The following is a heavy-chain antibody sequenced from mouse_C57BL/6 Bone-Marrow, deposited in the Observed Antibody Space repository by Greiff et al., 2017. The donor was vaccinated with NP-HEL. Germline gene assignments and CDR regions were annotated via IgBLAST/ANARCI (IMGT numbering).Heavy chain of an antibody. D-gene: IGHD2-3*01. CDR2: IDPSDSYT. V-gene: IGHV1-59*01. CDR3: ARSPFYDGYYFDY. Sequence: QVQLKQPGAELVRPGTSVKLSCKASGYTFTSYWMHWVKQRPGQGLEWIGVIDPSDSYTNYNQKFKGKATLTVDTSSSTAYMQLSSLTSEDSAVYYCARSPFYDGYYFDYWGQGTTLTVSS. CDR1: GYTFTSYW. J-gene: IGHJ2*01.